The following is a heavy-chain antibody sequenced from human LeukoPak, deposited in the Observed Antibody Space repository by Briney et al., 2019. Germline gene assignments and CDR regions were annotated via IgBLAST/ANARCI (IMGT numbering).Heavy chain of an antibody. CDR2: INPSDGDT. V-gene: IGHV1-46*01. D-gene: IGHD5-12*01. Sequence: GASVKVSCKASGYTFTNYYMHWVRQAPGQGLEWMGMINPSDGDTSYPQKVQGRVTMNRDTSPRTAYMDLRSLRSADTAVYFCARDRTVTTSASRYHMDVWGLGTTVTVSS. J-gene: IGHJ6*02. CDR3: ARDRTVTTSASRYHMDV. CDR1: GYTFTNYY.